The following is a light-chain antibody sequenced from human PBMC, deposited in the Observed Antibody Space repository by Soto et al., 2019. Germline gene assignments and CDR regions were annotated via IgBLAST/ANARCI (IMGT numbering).Light chain of an antibody. V-gene: IGKV4-1*01. Sequence: IVMMQFSDSPAASMKEKATINCKSSQSVLYSSNNKNYLAWYQQKPGQPPKLVIYWASTRESGVPDRFSGSGSGTDFTLTVSSLQAEDVAVYCSQQYYSPPIPFGQGTRLEI. J-gene: IGKJ5*01. CDR2: WAS. CDR1: QSVLYSSNNKNY. CDR3: QQYYSPPIP.